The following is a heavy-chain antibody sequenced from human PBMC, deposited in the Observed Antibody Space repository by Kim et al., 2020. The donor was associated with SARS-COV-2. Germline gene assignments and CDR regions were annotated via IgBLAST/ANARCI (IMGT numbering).Heavy chain of an antibody. CDR2: IKPDGTEK. J-gene: IGHJ4*02. Sequence: GGSLRLSCTASGFTFTNDWLTWVRQAPGKGLELVANIKPDGTEKNYLDSVKGRFTVSRDNAKNVLYLQMNSLRVEDTAMYYCARYARIPDFWCQGTLVT. CDR1: GFTFTNDW. V-gene: IGHV3-7*01. D-gene: IGHD2-2*01. CDR3: ARYARIPDF.